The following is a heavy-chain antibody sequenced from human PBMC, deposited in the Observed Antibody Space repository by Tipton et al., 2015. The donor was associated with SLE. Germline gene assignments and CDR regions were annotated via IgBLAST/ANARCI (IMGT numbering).Heavy chain of an antibody. CDR3: ASGDYFDY. Sequence: TLSLTCNVSGGSIGRYYWSWIRQPPGKGLEWIGYAYYSGSTNYNPSLKSRVTISVDTSKNQFSLKLSSVTAADTAVYYCASGDYFDYWGQGTLVTVSS. CDR1: GGSIGRYY. D-gene: IGHD3-10*01. J-gene: IGHJ4*02. CDR2: AYYSGST. V-gene: IGHV4-59*07.